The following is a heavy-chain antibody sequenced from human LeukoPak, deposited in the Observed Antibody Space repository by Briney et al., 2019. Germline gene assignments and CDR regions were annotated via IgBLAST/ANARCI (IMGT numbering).Heavy chain of an antibody. CDR3: IVFGDSNH. J-gene: IGHJ5*02. V-gene: IGHV3-53*01. CDR1: GFTGSHNY. Sequence: PGGSLRLSCAASGFTGSHNYMSWVRQAPGKGLELVSATHSSGGTYYADSVRGRFTISRDTSKNTLYPQINSLSVEDTAVYYCIVFGDSNHWGQGTLVTVSS. D-gene: IGHD4-17*01. CDR2: THSSGGT.